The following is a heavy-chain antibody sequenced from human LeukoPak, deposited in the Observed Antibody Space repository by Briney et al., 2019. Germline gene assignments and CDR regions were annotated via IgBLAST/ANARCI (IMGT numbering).Heavy chain of an antibody. CDR2: IYHSGGT. CDR3: ARNRSLTTTPGFDH. J-gene: IGHJ4*02. V-gene: IGHV4-38-2*01. CDR1: GYSIRSGDY. Sequence: PSETLSLTCAVSGYSIRSGDYWGWIRQSPRKGLEWIGSIYHSGGTHYNPSLKSRVTISVDTSKNQFSLMLSSVTAADTAVYYCARNRSLTTTPGFDHWGQGTLVTVSS. D-gene: IGHD4-11*01.